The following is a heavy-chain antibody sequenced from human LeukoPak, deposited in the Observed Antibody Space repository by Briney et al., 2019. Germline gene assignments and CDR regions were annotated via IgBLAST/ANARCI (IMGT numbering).Heavy chain of an antibody. CDR1: GFTFSSYS. D-gene: IGHD2/OR15-2a*01. J-gene: IGHJ3*02. V-gene: IGHV3-21*01. CDR3: ARGNSRGLGAFDI. Sequence: GGSLRLSCAASGFTFSSYSMNWVRQAPGKGLEWVSSISSSSSYIYYADSVKGRFTISRDNAKNPLYLQMNSLRAEDTAVYYCARGNSRGLGAFDIWGQGTMVTVSS. CDR2: ISSSSSYI.